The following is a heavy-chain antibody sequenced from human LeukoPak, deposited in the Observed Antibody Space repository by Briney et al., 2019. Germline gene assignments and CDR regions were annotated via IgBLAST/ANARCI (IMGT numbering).Heavy chain of an antibody. CDR3: ARGPSRRAYFDY. Sequence: PGGSLRLSCAASGFTFSSYAMHWVRQAPGKGLEXVAVISYDGSNKYYADSVKGRFTISRDNSKNTLYLQMNSLRAEDTAVYYCARGPSRRAYFDYWGQGTLVTVSS. J-gene: IGHJ4*02. V-gene: IGHV3-30-3*01. CDR1: GFTFSSYA. CDR2: ISYDGSNK.